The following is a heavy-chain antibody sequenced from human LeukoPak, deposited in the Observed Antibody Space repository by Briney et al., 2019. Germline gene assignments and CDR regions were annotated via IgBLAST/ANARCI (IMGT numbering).Heavy chain of an antibody. V-gene: IGHV3-74*01. CDR1: GFTFSSYW. D-gene: IGHD6-19*01. CDR2: INGDGSSA. J-gene: IGHJ4*02. Sequence: GGSLRLSCVASGFTFSSYWMHWVRQAPGKGLVWVSRINGDGSSASYADSVKGRFTISRDNAKNTLYLHMNSLRAEDTAVYYCVNQISGWVYWGQGTLVTVSS. CDR3: VNQISGWVY.